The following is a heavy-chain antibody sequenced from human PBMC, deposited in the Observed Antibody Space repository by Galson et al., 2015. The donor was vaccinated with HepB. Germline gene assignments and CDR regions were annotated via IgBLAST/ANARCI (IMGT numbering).Heavy chain of an antibody. CDR3: AKGLFVVVPAALGNAFDI. D-gene: IGHD2-2*01. CDR1: GFTFDDYA. J-gene: IGHJ3*02. Sequence: LRLSCAASGFTFDDYAMHWVRQAPGKGLEWVSGISWNSGSIGYADSVKGRFTISRDNAKNSLYLQMNSLRAEDTALYYCAKGLFVVVPAALGNAFDIWGQGTMVTVSS. V-gene: IGHV3-9*01. CDR2: ISWNSGSI.